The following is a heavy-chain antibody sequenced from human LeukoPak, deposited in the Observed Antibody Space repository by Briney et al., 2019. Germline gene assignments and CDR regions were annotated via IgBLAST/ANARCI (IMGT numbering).Heavy chain of an antibody. V-gene: IGHV4-34*01. CDR3: ARVAEGSDFDI. CDR1: GGSFSGYY. CDR2: INHSGST. J-gene: IGHJ3*02. Sequence: NTSETLSLTCAVYGGSFSGYYWSWIRQPPGKGLEWIGEINHSGSTNYNPSLKSRVTISVDTSKNQFSLKLSSVTAADTAVYYCARVAEGSDFDIWGQGTMVTVSS.